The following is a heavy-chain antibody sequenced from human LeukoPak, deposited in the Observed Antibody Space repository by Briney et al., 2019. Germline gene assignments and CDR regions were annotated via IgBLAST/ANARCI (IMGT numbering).Heavy chain of an antibody. D-gene: IGHD6-19*01. CDR1: TGSIRTYY. CDR2: IYTSGST. J-gene: IGHJ4*02. V-gene: IGHV4-4*07. Sequence: SETLSLTCIVSTGSIRTYYWTWLRQSAVKGLEGIGRIYTSGSTNYNPSLKSRVTMSIDTSKNQFSLKLSSVTAADTAVYYCARQQWQAYNIHLDYWGQGILVTVSS. CDR3: ARQQWQAYNIHLDY.